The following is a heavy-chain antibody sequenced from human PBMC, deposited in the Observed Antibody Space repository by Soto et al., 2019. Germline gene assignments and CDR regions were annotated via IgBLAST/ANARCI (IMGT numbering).Heavy chain of an antibody. J-gene: IGHJ4*02. V-gene: IGHV1-18*01. CDR3: ARDAGIAVAGYYFDY. CDR1: GYTFTSYG. CDR2: ISAYNGNT. D-gene: IGHD6-19*01. Sequence: QVQRVQSGAEVKKPGASVKVSCKASGYTFTSYGISWVRQAPGQGLEWMGWISAYNGNTNYAQKLQGRVTMTTDTSTSTVYMELRSLRSDDTAVYYWARDAGIAVAGYYFDYWGQGTLVTVSS.